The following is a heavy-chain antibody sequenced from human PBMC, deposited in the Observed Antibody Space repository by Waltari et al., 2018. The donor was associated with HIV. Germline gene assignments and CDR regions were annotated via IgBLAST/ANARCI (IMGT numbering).Heavy chain of an antibody. D-gene: IGHD3-22*01. CDR2: SNPNSSGT. V-gene: IGHV1-2*02. CDR3: ARAPRDYYDSSGYYSWAY. Sequence: QVKLVQSGAEVKKPGASVKVSCKASGYTFTGYYMHWERQALGQGLGWRRWSNPNSSGTNYARKFQGRVTMTRETSSSTAYMELSRRRSDDTSVYYCARAPRDYYDSSGYYSWAYWGQGTLVTVSS. J-gene: IGHJ4*02. CDR1: GYTFTGYY.